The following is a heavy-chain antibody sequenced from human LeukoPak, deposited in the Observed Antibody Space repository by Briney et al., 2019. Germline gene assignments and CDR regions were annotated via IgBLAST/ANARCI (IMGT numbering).Heavy chain of an antibody. CDR3: ARDLYYYGSGSLADY. J-gene: IGHJ4*02. D-gene: IGHD3-10*01. V-gene: IGHV4-39*07. Sequence: SETLSLTCTVSVGSFSSSSYYWGWIRQPPGKGLEWIGSIYYSGSTYYNPSLKSRVTISVDTSKNQFSLKLSSVTAADTAVYYCARDLYYYGSGSLADYWGQGTLVTVSS. CDR2: IYYSGST. CDR1: VGSFSSSSYY.